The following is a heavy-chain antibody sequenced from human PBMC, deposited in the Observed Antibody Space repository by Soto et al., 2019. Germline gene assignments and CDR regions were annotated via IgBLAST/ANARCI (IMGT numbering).Heavy chain of an antibody. CDR2: INAGGGST. Sequence: ASVKVSCKASGYTFTGYAMHWVRQAPGQRLEWMGLINAGGGSTKYSQKFQGRVTITRDTSTSTVYMELSSLRSEDTAVYYCARGRPGAASWFDPWGQGTLVTVSS. CDR3: ARGRPGAASWFDP. D-gene: IGHD1-26*01. V-gene: IGHV1-3*01. CDR1: GYTFTGYA. J-gene: IGHJ5*02.